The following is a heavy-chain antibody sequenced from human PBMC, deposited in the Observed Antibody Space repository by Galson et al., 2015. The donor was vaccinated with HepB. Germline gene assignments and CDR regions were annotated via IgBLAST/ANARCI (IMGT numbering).Heavy chain of an antibody. D-gene: IGHD3-10*01. CDR3: ASSTLNYYGSGSYYRGYYYGMDV. CDR1: GYSFTSYW. CDR2: IYPGDSDT. Sequence: QSGAEVKKPGESLKISCKGSGYSFTSYWIGWVRQMPGKGLEWMGIIYPGDSDTRYSPSFQGQVTISADKSISTAYLQWSSLKASDTAMYYCASSTLNYYGSGSYYRGYYYGMDVWGQGTTVTVSS. J-gene: IGHJ6*02. V-gene: IGHV5-51*03.